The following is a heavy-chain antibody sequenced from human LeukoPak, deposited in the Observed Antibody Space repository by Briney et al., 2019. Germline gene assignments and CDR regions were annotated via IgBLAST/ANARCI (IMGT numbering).Heavy chain of an antibody. CDR2: INHSGST. CDR1: GGSFSGYY. CDR3: ARGRQQWLVREYYFDY. J-gene: IGHJ4*02. D-gene: IGHD6-19*01. Sequence: SETLSLTCAVYGGSFSGYYWSWIRQPPGKGLEWIGEINHSGSTNYNPSLKSRVTISVDTSKNQFSLKLSSVTAADTAVYYCARGRQQWLVREYYFDYWGQGTLVTVSS. V-gene: IGHV4-34*01.